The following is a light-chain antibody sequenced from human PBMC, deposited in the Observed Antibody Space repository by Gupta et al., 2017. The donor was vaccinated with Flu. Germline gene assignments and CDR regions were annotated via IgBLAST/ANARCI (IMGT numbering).Light chain of an antibody. J-gene: IGKJ1*01. Sequence: PSSLSASVGDRVSITCRASQTISNYLSWYQLRPGKAPKLLIYAASSLQSGVPSRFSGSGSGTDFTLTISSLQPEDFATYYCQQTDTPPRTFGQGTKVEV. CDR2: AAS. CDR3: QQTDTPPRT. V-gene: IGKV1-39*01. CDR1: QTISNY.